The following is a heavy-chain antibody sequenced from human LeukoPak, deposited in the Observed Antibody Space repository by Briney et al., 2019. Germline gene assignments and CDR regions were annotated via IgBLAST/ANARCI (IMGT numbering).Heavy chain of an antibody. CDR3: AKRGADSGGNSALVAFDI. CDR2: ITGTGGTT. CDR1: GFTFSSYA. Sequence: GGSLRLSCTASGFTFSSYAMSWVRQAPGKGLEWVSAITGTGGTTYYADSAKGRFTISRDNSKNTLYLQMSSLRAEDTAVYYCAKRGADSGGNSALVAFDIWGQGTMVTVSS. J-gene: IGHJ3*02. D-gene: IGHD4-23*01. V-gene: IGHV3-23*01.